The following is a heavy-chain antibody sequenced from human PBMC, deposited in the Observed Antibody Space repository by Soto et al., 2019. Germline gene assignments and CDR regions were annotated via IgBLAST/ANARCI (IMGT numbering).Heavy chain of an antibody. Sequence: GGSLRLSCAASGFTFSSYGMHWVRQAPGKGLEWVAVIWYDGSNKYYADSVKGRFTISRDNSKNTLYLQMNSLRAEGTAVYYCARGTTVTFGWFDPWGQGTLVTVSS. CDR2: IWYDGSNK. D-gene: IGHD4-4*01. CDR1: GFTFSSYG. CDR3: ARGTTVTFGWFDP. V-gene: IGHV3-33*01. J-gene: IGHJ5*02.